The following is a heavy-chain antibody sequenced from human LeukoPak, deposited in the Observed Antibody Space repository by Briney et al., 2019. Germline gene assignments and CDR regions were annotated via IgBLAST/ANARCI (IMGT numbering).Heavy chain of an antibody. D-gene: IGHD1/OR15-1a*01. Sequence: PGRSLRLSCAASGFIFSSYGMQWVRQAPGKGLEWVAVTTYDESDKYYADSVKGRFSISRDNAKNTVYLQMNSLRVEDTAVYYCAKDWFATTDYWGQGILVTVSS. CDR3: AKDWFATTDY. CDR2: TTYDESDK. V-gene: IGHV3-30*18. CDR1: GFIFSSYG. J-gene: IGHJ4*02.